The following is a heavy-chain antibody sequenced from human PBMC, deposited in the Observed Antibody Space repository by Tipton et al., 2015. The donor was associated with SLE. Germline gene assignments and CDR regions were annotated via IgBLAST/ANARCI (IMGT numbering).Heavy chain of an antibody. J-gene: IGHJ4*02. CDR2: IIPSAGST. V-gene: IGHV1-46*01. CDR1: GYTFTSYY. CDR3: AREESGGYWDY. Sequence: QSGAEVKQPGASVKVSCKASGYTFTSYYIHWVRQAPGQGLEWMGIIIPSAGSTNYAQKFQGRVTMTRDTSTSTVYMELSSLTSEDTAVYFCAREESGGYWDYWGQAILVTVSS. D-gene: IGHD2-15*01.